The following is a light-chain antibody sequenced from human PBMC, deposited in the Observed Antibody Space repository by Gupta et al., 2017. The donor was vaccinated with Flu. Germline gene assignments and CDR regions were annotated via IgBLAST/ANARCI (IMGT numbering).Light chain of an antibody. V-gene: IGKV1-5*03. CDR2: QAT. J-gene: IGKJ2*03. Sequence: DIHMTQSPATLSASLGDRVTITCRASESIATWLAWYQQKPGKAPNLLISQATNLEAGVPLRFSGRGSGTEFTLTISNLQPDDFATYYCQQYNDYTPSFGRGTKLES. CDR3: QQYNDYTPS. CDR1: ESIATW.